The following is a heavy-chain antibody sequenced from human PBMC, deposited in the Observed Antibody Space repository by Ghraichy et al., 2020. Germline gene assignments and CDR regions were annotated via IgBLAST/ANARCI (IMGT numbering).Heavy chain of an antibody. CDR3: AKDIREGCSGINCYSYYYYYYGLDV. CDR1: GFAFDDYA. V-gene: IGHV3-9*01. D-gene: IGHD2-2*01. CDR2: ISWNRGHI. J-gene: IGHJ6*02. Sequence: GGSLRLSCVASGFAFDDYAMHWVRQGPGKGLEWVAGISWNRGHIGYADSVKGRFTVSRDGAKNSLYLQMNSLRVEDTALYYCAKDIREGCSGINCYSYYYYYYGLDVWGQGTTVTVS.